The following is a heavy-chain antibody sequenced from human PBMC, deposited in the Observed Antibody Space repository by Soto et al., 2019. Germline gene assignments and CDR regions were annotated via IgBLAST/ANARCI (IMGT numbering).Heavy chain of an antibody. D-gene: IGHD3-16*01. Sequence: SETLSLTCTVSGGSISSGGYYWSWIRQHQGKGLEWIGYIYYSGSTYYNPSLKSRVTISVDTSKNQFSLKLSSVTAADTAVYYCATYSPIRYDYVWCGYRRLRLQHWGQGTLVTVSS. CDR2: IYYSGST. CDR3: ATYSPIRYDYVWCGYRRLRLQH. CDR1: GGSISSGGYY. V-gene: IGHV4-31*03. J-gene: IGHJ1*01.